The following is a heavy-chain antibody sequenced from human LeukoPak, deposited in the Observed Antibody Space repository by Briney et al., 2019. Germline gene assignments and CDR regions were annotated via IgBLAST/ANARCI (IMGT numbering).Heavy chain of an antibody. Sequence: SVKVSCKASGGTFSSYAISWVRQAPGQGLEWMGGIIPIFGTANYAQKFQGRVTITTDESTSTAYMELSSLRSEDTVVYYCAGLESHYYDSSGYYYGLYFQHWGQGTLVTVSS. D-gene: IGHD3-22*01. J-gene: IGHJ1*01. CDR3: AGLESHYYDSSGYYYGLYFQH. CDR1: GGTFSSYA. V-gene: IGHV1-69*05. CDR2: IIPIFGTA.